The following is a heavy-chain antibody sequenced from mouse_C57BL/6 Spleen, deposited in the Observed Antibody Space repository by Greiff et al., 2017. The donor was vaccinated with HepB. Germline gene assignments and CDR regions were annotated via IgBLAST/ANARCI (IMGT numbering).Heavy chain of an antibody. V-gene: IGHV5-4*03. J-gene: IGHJ3*01. Sequence: EVMLVESGGGLVKPGGSLKLSCAASGFTFSSYAMSWVRQTPEKRLEWVATISDGGSYTYYPDNVKGRFTISRDNAKNNLYLQMSHLKSEDTAMYYCATPRGLGPFAYWGQGTLVTVSA. CDR3: ATPRGLGPFAY. CDR1: GFTFSSYA. D-gene: IGHD3-3*01. CDR2: ISDGGSYT.